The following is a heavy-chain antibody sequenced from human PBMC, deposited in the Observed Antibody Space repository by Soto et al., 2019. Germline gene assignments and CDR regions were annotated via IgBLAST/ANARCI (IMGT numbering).Heavy chain of an antibody. CDR3: ARGSSYRDAFDI. D-gene: IGHD1-26*01. CDR2: IYYSGST. Sequence: SETLSLTCTVSGGSISSYYWSWIRQPPGKGLEWIGYIYYSGSTNYNPSLKSRVTISVDTSKNQFSLKLSSVTAAVSAVYYCARGSSYRDAFDIWGQGTMVTVS. J-gene: IGHJ3*02. CDR1: GGSISSYY. V-gene: IGHV4-59*01.